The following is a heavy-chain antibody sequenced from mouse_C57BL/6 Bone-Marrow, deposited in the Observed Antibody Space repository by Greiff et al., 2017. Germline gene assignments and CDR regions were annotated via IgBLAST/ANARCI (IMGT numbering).Heavy chain of an antibody. J-gene: IGHJ1*03. CDR1: GYTFTDYN. Sequence: EVKVVESGPELVKPGASVKIPCKASGYTFTDYNMDWVKQSHGKSLEWIGDINPNNGGTIYNQKFKGKATLTVDKSSSTAYMELRSLTSEDTAVYYCASFYDGPFGVWGTGTTVTVSS. CDR3: ASFYDGPFGV. V-gene: IGHV1-18*01. D-gene: IGHD2-3*01. CDR2: INPNNGGT.